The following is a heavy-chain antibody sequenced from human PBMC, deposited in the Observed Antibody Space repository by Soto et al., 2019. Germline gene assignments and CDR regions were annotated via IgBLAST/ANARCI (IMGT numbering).Heavy chain of an antibody. V-gene: IGHV3-53*01. CDR2: IYNDGTT. CDR3: VRPLPSGQTHARDV. J-gene: IGHJ6*02. Sequence: QSGGSLRLSCVASGLPVAGSYMAWVRQAPGKGLEWASVIYNDGTTYYSQSVEGRFTISRDTSKNTLYLQMDRLRDEDTSVDYCVRPLPSGQTHARDVWGQGTTVTVSS. CDR1: GLPVAGSY. D-gene: IGHD3-10*01.